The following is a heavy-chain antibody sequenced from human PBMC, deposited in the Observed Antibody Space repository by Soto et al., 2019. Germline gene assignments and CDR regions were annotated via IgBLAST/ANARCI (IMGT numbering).Heavy chain of an antibody. D-gene: IGHD2-21*01. CDR1: GGSFSGYY. J-gene: IGHJ5*02. V-gene: IGHV4-34*01. CDR2: INHSGST. Sequence: ETLSLTCAVYGGSFSGYYSSWIRQPPGKGLEWIGEINHSGSTNYNPSLKSRVTISVDTSKNQFSLKLSSVTAADTAVYYCARLLIVYRFDTWGQGTLVTVSS. CDR3: ARLLIVYRFDT.